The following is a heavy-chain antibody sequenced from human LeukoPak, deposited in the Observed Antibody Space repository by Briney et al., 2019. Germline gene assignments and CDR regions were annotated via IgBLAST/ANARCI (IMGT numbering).Heavy chain of an antibody. V-gene: IGHV3-7*01. CDR2: IKQDGSEK. D-gene: IGHD3-3*01. CDR3: ASPEWLPDSIDI. J-gene: IGHJ3*02. Sequence: GGSLRLSCAASGFTFSTYWMSWVRQAPGRGLEWVANIKQDGSEKYYVDSVKGRFTISRDNAKNSVYLQMNNVRAEDTAVYYCASPEWLPDSIDIWGQGTMVTVSS. CDR1: GFTFSTYW.